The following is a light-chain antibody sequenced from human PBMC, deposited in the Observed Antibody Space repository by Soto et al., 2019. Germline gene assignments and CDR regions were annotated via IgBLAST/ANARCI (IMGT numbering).Light chain of an antibody. Sequence: DIQMTQSPSTLSASLGDRVTITCRASQSIRTWLAWYQHKPGKDPKFLIYDASSLESAVTSRFSGSGSGTEFTLTISNLQPDDFATYFCQQYNNYPRTFGQGTKVDIK. J-gene: IGKJ1*01. CDR1: QSIRTW. V-gene: IGKV1-5*01. CDR3: QQYNNYPRT. CDR2: DAS.